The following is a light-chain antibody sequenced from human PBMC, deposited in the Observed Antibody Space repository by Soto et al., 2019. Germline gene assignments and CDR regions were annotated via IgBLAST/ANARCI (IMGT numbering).Light chain of an antibody. CDR3: QQYISSPQT. J-gene: IGKJ1*01. CDR1: QSVSNNY. Sequence: EIVLTQSPGTLSLSPGERATLSCRTSQSVSNNYLAWYQQKPGQAPRLLIYGVSNRATGIPDRFSGSGSGTDFTLTVSRLEPEDFAVYYCQQYISSPQTFGQGTKVDIK. CDR2: GVS. V-gene: IGKV3-20*01.